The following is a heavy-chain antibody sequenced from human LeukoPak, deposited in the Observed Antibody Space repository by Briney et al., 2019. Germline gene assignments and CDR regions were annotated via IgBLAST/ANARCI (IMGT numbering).Heavy chain of an antibody. Sequence: GGSLRLSCAASGFTFSSYEMNWVRQAPGKGLEWVSSISSSSSYIYYADSVKGRFTISRDNAKNSLYLQMNSLRAEDTAVYYCARDLSIAAAGRNWFDPWGQGTLVTVSS. V-gene: IGHV3-21*01. J-gene: IGHJ5*02. CDR3: ARDLSIAAAGRNWFDP. D-gene: IGHD6-13*01. CDR1: GFTFSSYE. CDR2: ISSSSSYI.